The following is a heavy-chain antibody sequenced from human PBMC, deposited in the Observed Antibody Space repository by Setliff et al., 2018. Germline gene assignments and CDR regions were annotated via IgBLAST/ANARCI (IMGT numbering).Heavy chain of an antibody. D-gene: IGHD6-13*01. Sequence: HPGGSLRLSCAASGFTFNTYAMSWVRQPPGKGLEWASSISDTALGIYYADSVRGRFTISRDNSKKTLYLQMNSLRAEDTAVYYCVKDVVGYSSTWPKRDYFDYWGQGTLVTVSS. J-gene: IGHJ4*02. V-gene: IGHV3-23*01. CDR3: VKDVVGYSSTWPKRDYFDY. CDR2: ISDTALGI. CDR1: GFTFNTYA.